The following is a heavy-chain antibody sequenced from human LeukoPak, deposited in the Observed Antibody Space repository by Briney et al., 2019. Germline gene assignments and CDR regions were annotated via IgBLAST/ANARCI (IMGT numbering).Heavy chain of an antibody. CDR3: ARVGDYDILXXXDY. Sequence: ASVKVSCKASGYTFTSYDINWVRQATGQGLEWMGWMNPNSGNTGYAQKFQGRVTMTRNTSISTAYMELSSLRSEDTAVYYCARVGDYDILXXXDYWGQGTLVTVSS. D-gene: IGHD3-9*01. V-gene: IGHV1-8*01. CDR2: MNPNSGNT. J-gene: IGHJ4*02. CDR1: GYTFTSYD.